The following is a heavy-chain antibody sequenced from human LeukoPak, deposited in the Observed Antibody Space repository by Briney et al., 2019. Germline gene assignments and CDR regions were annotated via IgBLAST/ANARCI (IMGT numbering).Heavy chain of an antibody. CDR3: ARDKRYCSGGSCYSIGASDY. D-gene: IGHD2-15*01. J-gene: IGHJ4*02. CDR1: RFTVTSNY. Sequence: PGLSLPLSSAASRFTVTSNYMSWVRPAPGKGLEWVSVIYRGGGTYYADCVKGRFTISIDDSKNTLYLQMNSLRAEDTAVYYCARDKRYCSGGSCYSIGASDYWGQGTLVAVSA. CDR2: IYRGGGT. V-gene: IGHV3-53*01.